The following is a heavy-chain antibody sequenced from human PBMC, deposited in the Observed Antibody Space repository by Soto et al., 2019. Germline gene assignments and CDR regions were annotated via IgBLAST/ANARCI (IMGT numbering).Heavy chain of an antibody. CDR1: GYDFTTYW. CDR3: GRNVFCTTSRCFYGMDV. CDR2: IYPGDSDT. J-gene: IGHJ6*04. D-gene: IGHD1-1*01. V-gene: IGHV5-51*01. Sequence: GESLKISCKGFGYDFTTYWIGWVRQMPGRGLEWLGIIYPGDSDTRYSPSFQGQVTISADKSISTAYLQWSSLKASDTAMYYWGRNVFCTTSRCFYGMDVGGKGPRVPVP.